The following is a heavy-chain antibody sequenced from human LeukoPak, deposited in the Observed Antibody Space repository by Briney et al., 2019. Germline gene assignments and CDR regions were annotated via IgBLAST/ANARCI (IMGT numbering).Heavy chain of an antibody. CDR1: GFTFSVHP. J-gene: IGHJ2*01. D-gene: IGHD3-3*02. CDR2: IGGSGEST. CDR3: ARDSTGYWYFDL. Sequence: PGGSLRLSCAASGFTFSVHPMNWVRQAPGKGLEWVSSIGGSGESTFYADSVKGRFTISRDNSKNTLYLQMNSLRAEDTAVYYCARDSTGYWYFDLWGRGTLVSVSS. V-gene: IGHV3-23*01.